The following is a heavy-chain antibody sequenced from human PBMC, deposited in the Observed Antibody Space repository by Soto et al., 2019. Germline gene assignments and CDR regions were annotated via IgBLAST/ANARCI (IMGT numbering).Heavy chain of an antibody. D-gene: IGHD3-3*01. CDR1: GYIFTSYG. CDR2: ISAYNGNT. V-gene: IGHV1-18*01. Sequence: ASVKVSCKASGYIFTSYGISWVRQAPGQGLEWMGWISAYNGNTNYAQKLQGRVTMTTDTSTNTAYMELRSLRSDDTAVYYCASSRQYDFWSGSYDAFDIWGQGTMVTVSS. CDR3: ASSRQYDFWSGSYDAFDI. J-gene: IGHJ3*02.